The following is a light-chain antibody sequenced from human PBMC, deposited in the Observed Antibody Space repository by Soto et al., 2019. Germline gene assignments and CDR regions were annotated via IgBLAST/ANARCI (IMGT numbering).Light chain of an antibody. J-gene: IGKJ2*01. V-gene: IGKV3-20*01. CDR1: QSVSNSY. CDR3: QAYGSSPPYP. Sequence: EIVLTQAPGTLSLSPGERATLSCRASQSVSNSYLAWYQQKPGQAPRLLINGASIRATGIPDRFSGSGSGTDFPLNISRLEPEDFAVYYCQAYGSSPPYPFGQGTKLEIK. CDR2: GAS.